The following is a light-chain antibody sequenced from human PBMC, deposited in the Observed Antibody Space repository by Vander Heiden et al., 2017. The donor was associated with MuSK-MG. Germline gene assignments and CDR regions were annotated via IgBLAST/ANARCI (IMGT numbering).Light chain of an antibody. V-gene: IGKV1-39*01. CDR3: HQSHSAGPT. Sequence: DIQMAESPSSLSASVGDRVTITCRASQSVSRYLTWYQHKPVRAPKLLIFAASSLQDAVPSTFSRTGSGTDFTLSISRLQPEDFATSYSHQSHSAGPTFGPGTKVEVQ. CDR1: QSVSRY. CDR2: AAS. J-gene: IGKJ1*01.